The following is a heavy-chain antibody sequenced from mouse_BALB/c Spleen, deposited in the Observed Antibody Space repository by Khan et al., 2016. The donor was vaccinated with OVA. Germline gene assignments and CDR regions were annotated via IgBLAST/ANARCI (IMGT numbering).Heavy chain of an antibody. CDR2: INTNTGEP. Sequence: QIQLVQSGPELKKPGETVKISCKASGYTFTNYGMNWVKQAPGKGLKWMGWINTNTGEPTYAEEFKGRFAFSLETSASTAYLQINNLKNEDTATYCCARGGIRRNGYAMDNWGQGTSGTVSS. V-gene: IGHV9-3*02. J-gene: IGHJ4*01. CDR3: ARGGIRRNGYAMDN. CDR1: GYTFTNYG. D-gene: IGHD2-12*01.